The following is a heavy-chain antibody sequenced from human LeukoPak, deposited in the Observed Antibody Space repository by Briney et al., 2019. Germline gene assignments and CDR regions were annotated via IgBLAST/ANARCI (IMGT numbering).Heavy chain of an antibody. J-gene: IGHJ6*02. Sequence: SQTLSLTCTVSGGSIRSGDYYWSWIRQPPGKGLEWIGYIYYSGSTYYNPSLESRLTISVDTSKTHFSLRLSSVTAADTAVYYCARDRSGYNGMGVWGQGTTVTVSS. D-gene: IGHD3-3*01. V-gene: IGHV4-30-4*01. CDR3: ARDRSGYNGMGV. CDR1: GGSIRSGDYY. CDR2: IYYSGST.